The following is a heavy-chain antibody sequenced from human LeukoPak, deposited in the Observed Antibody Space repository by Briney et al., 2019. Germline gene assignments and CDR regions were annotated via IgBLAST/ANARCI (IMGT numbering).Heavy chain of an antibody. V-gene: IGHV4-4*07. CDR1: GGSISRYY. D-gene: IGHD3-9*01. Sequence: SETLSLTCTVSGGSISRYYWSWIRQPAGKGLEWIGRIYSDGTITYNPSLQSRLTMSIDTSKNQFSLKLSSVTAADTAVYYCARRPLVMYYYYYMDVWGKGTTVTISS. CDR3: ARRPLVMYYYYYMDV. CDR2: IYSDGTI. J-gene: IGHJ6*03.